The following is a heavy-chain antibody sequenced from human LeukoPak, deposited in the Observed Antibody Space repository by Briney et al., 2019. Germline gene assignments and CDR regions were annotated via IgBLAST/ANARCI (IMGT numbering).Heavy chain of an antibody. CDR3: ARCIVGADSDY. Sequence: PSETLSLTCTVSGYSISSGYYWGWIRQPPGKGLEWIGSIYHSGSTYYNPSLKSRVTISVDTSKNQFSLKLSSVTAADTAVYYCARCIVGADSDYWGQGTLVTVSS. CDR1: GYSISSGYY. D-gene: IGHD1-26*01. V-gene: IGHV4-38-2*02. J-gene: IGHJ4*02. CDR2: IYHSGST.